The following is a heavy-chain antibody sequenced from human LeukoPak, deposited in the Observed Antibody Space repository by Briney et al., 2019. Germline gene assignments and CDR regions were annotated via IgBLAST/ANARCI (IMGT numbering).Heavy chain of an antibody. CDR2: INPSGGST. Sequence: ASVKVSCKASGYTFTSYYMHWVRQAPGQGPEWMGIINPSGGSTSYAQKFQGRVTMTRDTSTSTVYMELSSLRSEDTAVYYCARTTLDYYDSSGPWDYWGQGTLVTVSS. CDR3: ARTTLDYYDSSGPWDY. V-gene: IGHV1-46*01. D-gene: IGHD3-22*01. J-gene: IGHJ4*02. CDR1: GYTFTSYY.